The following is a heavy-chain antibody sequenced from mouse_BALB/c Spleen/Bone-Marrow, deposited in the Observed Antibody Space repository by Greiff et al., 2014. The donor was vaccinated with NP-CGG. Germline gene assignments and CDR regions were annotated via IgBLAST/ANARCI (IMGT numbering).Heavy chain of an antibody. CDR2: ISSGSSTI. CDR3: TRKGALITHYYAMDY. J-gene: IGHJ4*01. V-gene: IGHV5-17*02. Sequence: EVHLVESGGGLVQPGGSRKLSCAASGFTFSSFGMHWVSQAPEKGLEWVAYISSGSSTIYYADTVKGRFTISRDNPKNTLFLQMTSLRSEDTAMYYCTRKGALITHYYAMDYWGQGTSVTVSS. D-gene: IGHD2-4*01. CDR1: GFTFSSFG.